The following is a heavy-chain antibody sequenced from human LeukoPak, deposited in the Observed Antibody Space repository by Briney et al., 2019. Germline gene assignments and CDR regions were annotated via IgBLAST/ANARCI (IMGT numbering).Heavy chain of an antibody. CDR1: GYTLTSYG. J-gene: IGHJ4*02. D-gene: IGHD3-22*01. Sequence: GASVKVSCKASGYTLTSYGISWVRQATGQGLEWMGWMNPNSGNTGYAQKFQGRVTMTRNTSISTAYMELSSLRSEDTAVYYCARGYYYDSSGHQGVYWGQGTLVTVSS. V-gene: IGHV1-8*02. CDR3: ARGYYYDSSGHQGVY. CDR2: MNPNSGNT.